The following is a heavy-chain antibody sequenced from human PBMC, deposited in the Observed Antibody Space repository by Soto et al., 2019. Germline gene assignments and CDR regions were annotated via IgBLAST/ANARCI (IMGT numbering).Heavy chain of an antibody. CDR3: ARVSYSNCLDY. J-gene: IGHJ4*02. CDR2: IYYSGST. CDR1: GGSISSYY. Sequence: SETLSLTCTVSGGSISSYYGSWIRQPPGKGLEWIGYIYYSGSTNYNPSLKSRVTISVDTSKNQFSLKLSSVTAADTAVYYCARVSYSNCLDYWGQGTLVTVSS. D-gene: IGHD4-4*01. V-gene: IGHV4-59*01.